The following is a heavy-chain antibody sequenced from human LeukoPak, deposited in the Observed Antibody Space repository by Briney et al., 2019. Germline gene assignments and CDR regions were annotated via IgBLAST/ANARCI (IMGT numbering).Heavy chain of an antibody. J-gene: IGHJ4*02. CDR1: GGSISSSSHY. D-gene: IGHD3-10*01. Sequence: SETLSLTCTVSGGSISSSSHYWGWIRQPPGKGLEWIGSIYSSGSTYCNPSLKSRVTISVDTSKNQFSLNLRSVTAADTAVYYCARRLTSGSYSLDYWGQGTLVAVSS. CDR2: IYSSGST. CDR3: ARRLTSGSYSLDY. V-gene: IGHV4-39*01.